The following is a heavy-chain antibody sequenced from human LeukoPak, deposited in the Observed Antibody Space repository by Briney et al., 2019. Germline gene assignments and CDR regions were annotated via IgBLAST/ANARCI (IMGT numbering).Heavy chain of an antibody. Sequence: PGGSLRLSCAASGFTFSSYAMSWVRQAPGKGLEWVSVISGSGGSTYYADSVKGRFTISRDNSKNTLYLQMNSLRADDTAIYYCAKDYYDGSGYYYAPGYWGQGTLVTVSS. J-gene: IGHJ4*02. CDR3: AKDYYDGSGYYYAPGY. CDR1: GFTFSSYA. D-gene: IGHD3-22*01. V-gene: IGHV3-23*01. CDR2: ISGSGGST.